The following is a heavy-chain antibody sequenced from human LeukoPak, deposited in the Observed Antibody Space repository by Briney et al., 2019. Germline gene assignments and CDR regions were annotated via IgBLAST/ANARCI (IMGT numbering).Heavy chain of an antibody. Sequence: PSQTLSLTCTVSGGSISSGGYYWSWIRQHPGKGLEWIGYIYYSGSTYYNPSLKSRVTISVDTSKNQFSLKLSSVTAADTAVYYCARGRGNYYYYGMDVWGQGTTVTVSS. V-gene: IGHV4-31*03. D-gene: IGHD6-25*01. CDR1: GGSISSGGYY. CDR2: IYYSGST. CDR3: ARGRGNYYYYGMDV. J-gene: IGHJ6*02.